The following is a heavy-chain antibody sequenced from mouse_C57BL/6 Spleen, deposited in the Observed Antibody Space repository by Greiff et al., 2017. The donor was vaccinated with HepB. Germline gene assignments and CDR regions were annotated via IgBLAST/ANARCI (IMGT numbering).Heavy chain of an antibody. D-gene: IGHD1-1*01. V-gene: IGHV5-6*02. CDR2: ISSGGSYT. CDR3: ARRRHYYGSSPYYFDY. J-gene: IGHJ2*01. Sequence: EVMLVESGGDLVKPGGSLKLSCAASGFTFSSYGMSWVRQTPDKRLEWVATISSGGSYTYYPDSVKGRFTISRDNAKNTLYLQMSSLKSEDTAMYYCARRRHYYGSSPYYFDYWGQGTTLTVSS. CDR1: GFTFSSYG.